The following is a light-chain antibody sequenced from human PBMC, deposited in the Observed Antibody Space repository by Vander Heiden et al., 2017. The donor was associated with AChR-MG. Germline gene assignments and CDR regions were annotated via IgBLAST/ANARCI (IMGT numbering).Light chain of an antibody. CDR3: QQSSNWPLT. CDR1: QSVSNS. CDR2: DAS. Sequence: EIVLTQSPATLSLSPGERATLSCRASQSVSNSLAWYQQKPGQTPRLLVYDASNWATGIPARFSGSGSGTDFTLTISSLEPEDFAVYYCQQSSNWPLTFGGGTKVEIK. J-gene: IGKJ4*01. V-gene: IGKV3-11*01.